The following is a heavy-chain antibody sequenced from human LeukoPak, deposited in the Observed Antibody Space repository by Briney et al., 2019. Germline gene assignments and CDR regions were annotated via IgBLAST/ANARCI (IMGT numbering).Heavy chain of an antibody. V-gene: IGHV4-4*07. J-gene: IGHJ4*02. D-gene: IGHD6-19*01. CDR3: ASYQWLEPFGY. CDR2: IYTSGST. Sequence: SETLSLTCTVSGGSISSYYWSWIRQPAGKGLEWIGRIYTSGSTNYNPSLKSRVTISVDTSKNQFSLKLSSVTAADTAVYYCASYQWLEPFGYWGQGTLVTVSS. CDR1: GGSISSYY.